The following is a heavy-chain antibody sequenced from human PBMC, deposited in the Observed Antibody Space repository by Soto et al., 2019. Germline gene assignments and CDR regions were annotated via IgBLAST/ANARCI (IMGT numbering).Heavy chain of an antibody. CDR1: GGSISSNNFY. D-gene: IGHD6-25*01. CDR2: IYYSRNT. V-gene: IGHV4-31*03. J-gene: IGHJ5*02. CDR3: ERLSGRGQRWFDP. Sequence: QVQLQESGPGLVEPSQPLSLTCIVSGGSISSNNFYWSWIRQHPGKGLEWIGYIYYSRNTYYNPSLKSRVTILVDRSKNQFSLKLRPVIGADTTMYYWERLSGRGQRWFDPRGQGTMITISP.